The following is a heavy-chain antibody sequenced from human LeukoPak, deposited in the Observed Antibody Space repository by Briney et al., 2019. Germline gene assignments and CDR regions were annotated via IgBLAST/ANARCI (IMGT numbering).Heavy chain of an antibody. CDR2: IKQDGSEK. CDR3: ARGRGGSSSWYRIGRSFDY. Sequence: GGSLRLSCAASGFTFSSYWMSWVRQAPGRGLEWVANIKQDGSEKYYVDSVKGRFTISRDNAKNSLYLQMNSLRAEDTAVYYCARGRGGSSSWYRIGRSFDYWGQGTLVTVSS. CDR1: GFTFSSYW. V-gene: IGHV3-7*01. J-gene: IGHJ4*02. D-gene: IGHD6-13*01.